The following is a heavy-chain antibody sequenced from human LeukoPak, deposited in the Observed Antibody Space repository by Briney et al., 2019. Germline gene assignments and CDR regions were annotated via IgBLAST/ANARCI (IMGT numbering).Heavy chain of an antibody. CDR2: IYYSGST. V-gene: IGHV4-59*01. J-gene: IGHJ6*02. CDR3: ARVGADYYYYYYGMDV. CDR1: GGSISSYY. Sequence: PSETLSLTCTVSGGSISSYYWSWIRQPPGKGLEWIGYIYYSGSTNYNPSLKSRVTISVDTSKNQFSLKLSSVTAADTAVYYCARVGADYYYYYYGMDVWGQGTTVTVSS.